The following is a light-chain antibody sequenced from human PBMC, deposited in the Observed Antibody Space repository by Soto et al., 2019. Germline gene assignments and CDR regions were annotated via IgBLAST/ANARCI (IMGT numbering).Light chain of an antibody. V-gene: IGKV3-15*01. CDR1: QSVSSN. Sequence: EIVMTQSPATLSVSPGERATFSCRASQSVSSNLAWYQQKPGQAPRLLIYGASIRATGIPARFSGSGSGTEFTLTISSLQSEDFALYFCQQGYSPLLTFGGGTRVEIK. J-gene: IGKJ4*01. CDR3: QQGYSPLLT. CDR2: GAS.